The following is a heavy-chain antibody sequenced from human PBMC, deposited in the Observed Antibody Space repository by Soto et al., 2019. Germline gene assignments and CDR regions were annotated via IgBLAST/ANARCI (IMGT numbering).Heavy chain of an antibody. V-gene: IGHV4-34*01. Sequence: FTSYAMNWIRQPPGKGLEWIGEINHSGSTNYNPSLKSRVTISVDTSKNQFSLKLSSVTAADTAVYYCARGGYYYYGMDVWGQGTTVTVSS. CDR1: FTSYA. CDR3: ARGGYYYYGMDV. CDR2: INHSGST. J-gene: IGHJ6*02.